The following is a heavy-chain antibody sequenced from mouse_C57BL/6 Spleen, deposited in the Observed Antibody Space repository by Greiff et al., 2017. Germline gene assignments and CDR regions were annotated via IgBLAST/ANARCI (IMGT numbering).Heavy chain of an antibody. V-gene: IGHV1-72*01. CDR2: INPNCGGT. J-gene: IGHJ3*01. CDR3: ARGSDSCFAY. D-gene: IGHD2-4*01. Sequence: VQLQQPGAELVKPGASVKLSCKASGYTFTRYWMHWVKQRPGRGLEWIGRINPNCGGTKYTKKFKSTATLTVDKSSSTAYMQLSSLTSEESAVYCGARGSDSCFAYWGQVTLVTVSA. CDR1: GYTFTRYW.